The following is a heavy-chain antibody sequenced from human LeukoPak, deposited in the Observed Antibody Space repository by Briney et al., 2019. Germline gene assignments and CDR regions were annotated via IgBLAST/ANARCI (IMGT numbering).Heavy chain of an antibody. V-gene: IGHV4-4*09. CDR3: ARLTGKSYYYYYYMDV. Sequence: SETLSLTCTVSGGSISSYYWSWIRQPPGKGLEWIGYIYTSGSTNYNPSLKSRVTISVDTSKNQFSLKLSSVTAADTAVYYCARLTGKSYYYYYYMDVWGKGITVTVSS. D-gene: IGHD4-11*01. CDR2: IYTSGST. J-gene: IGHJ6*03. CDR1: GGSISSYY.